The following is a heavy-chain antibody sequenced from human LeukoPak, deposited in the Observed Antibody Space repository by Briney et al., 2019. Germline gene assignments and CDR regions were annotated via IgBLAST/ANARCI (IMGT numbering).Heavy chain of an antibody. CDR2: ITRDSIYT. Sequence: PGGSLRLSCAASGFTFSNYNMNWVRQTPGKGLEWVSSITRDSIYTFYADSVKGRFTISRDDAKNSLSLQMNSLRAEDTAVYYCARESGSRNWFDPWGQGTLVTVSS. J-gene: IGHJ5*02. V-gene: IGHV3-21*01. CDR3: ARESGSRNWFDP. D-gene: IGHD3-10*01. CDR1: GFTFSNYN.